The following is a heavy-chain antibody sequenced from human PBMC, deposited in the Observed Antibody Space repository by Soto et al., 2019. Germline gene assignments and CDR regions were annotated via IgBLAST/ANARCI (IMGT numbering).Heavy chain of an antibody. CDR2: IYPYDSGA. Sequence: GESLEISCEGFGYTFTTYWIGWVRQITVKGLEWMGVIYPYDSGAKYSPSFQGQVNISADKSTTYLQWSSLKASDTAMYYCARLNGLTHYHSTEILGKGNTLTPSS. J-gene: IGHJ6*04. V-gene: IGHV5-51*01. D-gene: IGHD3-9*01. CDR1: GYTFTTYW. CDR3: ARLNGLTHYHSTEI.